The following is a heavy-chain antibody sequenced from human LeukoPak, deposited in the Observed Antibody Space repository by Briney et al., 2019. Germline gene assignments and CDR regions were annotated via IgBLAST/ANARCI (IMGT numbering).Heavy chain of an antibody. J-gene: IGHJ4*02. V-gene: IGHV3-30*02. D-gene: IGHD2-2*01. CDR2: IRYDGSNK. CDR3: AKDPTKLGYCSSTSCPPRY. CDR1: GFTFSSYG. Sequence: GGSLRLSCAASGFTFSSYGMHWVRQAPGKGLEWVAFIRYDGSNKYYADSVKGRFTISRDNSKNTLYLQMNSLRAEDTAVYYCAKDPTKLGYCSSTSCPPRYWGQGTLVTVSS.